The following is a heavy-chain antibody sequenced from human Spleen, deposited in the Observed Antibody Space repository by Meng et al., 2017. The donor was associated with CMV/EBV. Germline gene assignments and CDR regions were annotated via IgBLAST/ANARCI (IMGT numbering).Heavy chain of an antibody. Sequence: GESLKISCAASGFSFSDYWMSWVRQSPGKGLEWVANIKRDGSEKYYADSVKGRFTISRDNSKNTLYLQMNSLRAEDTAVYYCAKDQAGYDFRSGEDYWGQGTLVTVSS. CDR2: IKRDGSEK. CDR1: GFSFSDYW. CDR3: AKDQAGYDFRSGEDY. D-gene: IGHD3-3*01. V-gene: IGHV3-7*01. J-gene: IGHJ4*02.